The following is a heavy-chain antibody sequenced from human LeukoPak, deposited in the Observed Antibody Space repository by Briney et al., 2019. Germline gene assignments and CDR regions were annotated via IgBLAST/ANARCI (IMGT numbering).Heavy chain of an antibody. CDR2: INHSGST. J-gene: IGHJ3*02. Sequence: SETLSLTCAVYGGSFSGYYWSWIRRPPGKGLEWIGEINHSGSTNYNPSLKSRVTISVDTSKNQFSLKLSSVTAADTAVYYCARASVVKTFDIWGQGTMVTVSS. V-gene: IGHV4-34*01. D-gene: IGHD3-10*01. CDR3: ARASVVKTFDI. CDR1: GGSFSGYY.